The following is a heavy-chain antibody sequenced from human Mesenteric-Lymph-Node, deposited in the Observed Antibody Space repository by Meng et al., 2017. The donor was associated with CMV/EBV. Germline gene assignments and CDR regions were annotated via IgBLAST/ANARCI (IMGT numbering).Heavy chain of an antibody. CDR1: GDTVTRYY. Sequence: SCKASGDTVTRYYIHWVRQAPGQGVEWMGMIDPNSGDTTFVQKFQGRVSMTRDTSASTVYMELSSLRSDDTAVYFCARVASSSFDYWGQGTLVTVSS. V-gene: IGHV1-46*01. J-gene: IGHJ4*02. CDR2: IDPNSGDT. D-gene: IGHD6-13*01. CDR3: ARVASSSFDY.